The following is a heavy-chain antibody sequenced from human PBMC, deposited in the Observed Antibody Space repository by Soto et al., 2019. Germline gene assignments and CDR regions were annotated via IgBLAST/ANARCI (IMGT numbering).Heavy chain of an antibody. J-gene: IGHJ6*02. V-gene: IGHV1-18*01. Sequence: ASVNVSCKSSGYTFSNFCLSWGRQAPGQGLEWMGWISGYNGNTNSAERFQGRVTMTTDTSTSTAYMEVRSLTSDDTAVYYCARDKGYGFGWSSSSGMDVWGQGTTVTVSS. CDR3: ARDKGYGFGWSSSSGMDV. CDR1: GYTFSNFC. CDR2: ISGYNGNT. D-gene: IGHD5-18*01.